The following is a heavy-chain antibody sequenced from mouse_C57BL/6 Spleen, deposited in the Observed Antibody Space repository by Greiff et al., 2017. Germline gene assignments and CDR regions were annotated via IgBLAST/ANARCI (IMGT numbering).Heavy chain of an antibody. CDR3: ARASRWLLLDY. CDR1: GFTFSDYY. CDR2: INYDGSST. J-gene: IGHJ2*01. V-gene: IGHV5-16*01. Sequence: EVKLVESEGGLVQPGSSMKLSCTASGFTFSDYYMAWVRQVPEKGLEWVANINYDGSSTYYLDSLKSRFIISRDNAKNILYLQMSSLKSEDTATXYCARASRWLLLDYWGQGTTLTVSS. D-gene: IGHD2-3*01.